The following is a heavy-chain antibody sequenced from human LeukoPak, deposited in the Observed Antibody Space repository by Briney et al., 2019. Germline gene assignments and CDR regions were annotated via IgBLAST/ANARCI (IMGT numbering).Heavy chain of an antibody. CDR1: GGSISSYY. CDR2: IYTSGST. J-gene: IGHJ4*02. D-gene: IGHD3-22*01. Sequence: SETLSLTCTVSGGSISSYYWSWIRQPPGKGLEWIGYIYTSGSTNYNPSLKSRVTISVDTSKNQFSLKLSAVTAADTAVYYCARLGAGTMIPFFFDYWGQGTLVTVSS. CDR3: ARLGAGTMIPFFFDY. V-gene: IGHV4-4*09.